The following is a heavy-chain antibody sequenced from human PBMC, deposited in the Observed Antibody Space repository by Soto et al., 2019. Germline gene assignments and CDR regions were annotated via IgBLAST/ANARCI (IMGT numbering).Heavy chain of an antibody. CDR3: ARDKGWEPTDY. J-gene: IGHJ4*02. V-gene: IGHV1-18*01. D-gene: IGHD1-26*01. CDR2: ISAYNGNT. Sequence: ASVKVYCKASGYTFTSYGISWVRQAPGQGLEWMGWISAYNGNTNYAQKLQGRVTMTTDTSTSTAYVELRSLRSDDTAVYYCARDKGWEPTDYWGQGTLVTVSS. CDR1: GYTFTSYG.